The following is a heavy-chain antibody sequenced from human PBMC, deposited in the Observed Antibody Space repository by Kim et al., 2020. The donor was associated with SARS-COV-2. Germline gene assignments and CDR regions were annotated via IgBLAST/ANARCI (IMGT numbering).Heavy chain of an antibody. J-gene: IGHJ3*02. V-gene: IGHV5-51*01. CDR1: GYSFTSYW. CDR3: ARLRIAAAIWIPYDAFDI. D-gene: IGHD6-13*01. Sequence: GESLKISCKGSGYSFTSYWIGWVRQMPGKGLEWMGIIYPGDSDTRYSPSFQGQVTISADKSISTAYLQWSSLKASDTAMYYCARLRIAAAIWIPYDAFDIWGQGTMVTVSS. CDR2: IYPGDSDT.